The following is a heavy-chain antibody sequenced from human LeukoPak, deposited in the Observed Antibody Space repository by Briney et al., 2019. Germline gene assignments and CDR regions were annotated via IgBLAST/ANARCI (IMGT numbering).Heavy chain of an antibody. CDR2: IKQDGSEK. Sequence: PGGSLRLSCAASGFTFSNYWMNWVRQAPGKGLEWVANIKQDGSEKYYVDSAKGRFTISRDNSKNTLYLQMNSLRVEDTAVYYCAKDLRIGDSHDYCYGMDVWGEGTTVTVSS. D-gene: IGHD3-10*01. CDR1: GFTFSNYW. CDR3: AKDLRIGDSHDYCYGMDV. J-gene: IGHJ6*04. V-gene: IGHV3-7*05.